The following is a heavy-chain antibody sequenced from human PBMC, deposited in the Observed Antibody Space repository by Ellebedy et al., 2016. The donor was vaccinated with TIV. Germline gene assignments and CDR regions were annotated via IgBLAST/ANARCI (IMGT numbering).Heavy chain of an antibody. D-gene: IGHD1-1*01. Sequence: GESLKISCAASGFTFSNYAMSWVRQAPGKGLEWVSGISDDGFSTYNADSVKGRFTISRDNSKNTLYLQMNSPRAEDTAVYYCAKEPKVHAGPWYFDLWGRGTLVTVSS. J-gene: IGHJ2*01. V-gene: IGHV3-23*01. CDR1: GFTFSNYA. CDR3: AKEPKVHAGPWYFDL. CDR2: ISDDGFST.